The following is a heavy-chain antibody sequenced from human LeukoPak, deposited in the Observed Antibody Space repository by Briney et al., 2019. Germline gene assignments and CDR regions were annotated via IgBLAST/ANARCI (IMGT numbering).Heavy chain of an antibody. D-gene: IGHD3-9*01. J-gene: IGHJ6*04. CDR1: GFTFSSYW. CDR3: ARVKRSLRYFEDGYYGMDV. CDR2: IKQDGSEK. Sequence: GGSLRLSCAASGFTFSSYWMSWVPQAPGKGLEWVANIKQDGSEKYYVDSVKGRFTISRHNDKNSLYLQMNSLRAEDTAVYYCARVKRSLRYFEDGYYGMDVWGKGTTVTVSS. V-gene: IGHV3-7*03.